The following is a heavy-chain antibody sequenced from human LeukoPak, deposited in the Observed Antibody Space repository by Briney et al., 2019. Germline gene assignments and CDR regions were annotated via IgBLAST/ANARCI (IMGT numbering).Heavy chain of an antibody. V-gene: IGHV3-21*01. CDR1: GFTFSSYS. CDR3: ARGIYYDSSGYYY. D-gene: IGHD3-22*01. Sequence: PGGSLRLSCAASGFTFSSYSMNWVRQAPGKGLEWVSSISSSSSYIYYADSVKGRFAISRDNAKNSLYLQMNSLRAEDTAVYYCARGIYYDSSGYYYWGQGTLVTVSS. CDR2: ISSSSSYI. J-gene: IGHJ4*02.